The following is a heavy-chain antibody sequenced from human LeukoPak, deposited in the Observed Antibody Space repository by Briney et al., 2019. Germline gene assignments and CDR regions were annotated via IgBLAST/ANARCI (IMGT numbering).Heavy chain of an antibody. CDR2: IIPIFGTA. J-gene: IGHJ4*02. CDR1: GGTFSSYA. CDR3: ARGPEYCSSTSCYKGPLDY. Sequence: SVKVSCKASGGTFSSYAISWVRQAPGQGLEWMGGIIPIFGTANYAQKFQGRVTITTDESTSTAYMELSSLRSEDTAMYYCARGPEYCSSTSCYKGPLDYWGQGTLVTVSS. D-gene: IGHD2-2*02. V-gene: IGHV1-69*05.